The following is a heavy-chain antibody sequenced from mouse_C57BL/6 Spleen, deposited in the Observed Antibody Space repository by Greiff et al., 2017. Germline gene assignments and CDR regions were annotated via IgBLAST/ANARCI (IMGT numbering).Heavy chain of an antibody. D-gene: IGHD4-1*01. CDR3: ARREALGLGDYFDY. J-gene: IGHJ2*01. Sequence: QVQLQQSGAELVKPGASVKISCKASGYAFSSYWMNWVKQRPGKGLEWIGQIYPGDGDTNYNGKFKGKATLTADKSSSAAYMQLSRLTSEDSAVYCFARREALGLGDYFDYWGQGTALTVSS. V-gene: IGHV1-80*01. CDR2: IYPGDGDT. CDR1: GYAFSSYW.